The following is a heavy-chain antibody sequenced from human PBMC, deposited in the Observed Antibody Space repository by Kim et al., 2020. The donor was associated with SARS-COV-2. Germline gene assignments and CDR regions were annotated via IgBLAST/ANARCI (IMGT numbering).Heavy chain of an antibody. CDR3: ARDLGYCSSTSCERNWFDP. J-gene: IGHJ5*02. D-gene: IGHD2-2*01. CDR2: ISAYNGKT. V-gene: IGHV1-18*01. Sequence: ASVKVSCKASGYTFTSYGISWVRQAPGQGLEWMGWISAYNGKTNYAQKFRGRVTMTTDTSTSTAYMELRSLRSDDTAVYLCARDLGYCSSTSCERNWFDPWGQGALVTVSS. CDR1: GYTFTSYG.